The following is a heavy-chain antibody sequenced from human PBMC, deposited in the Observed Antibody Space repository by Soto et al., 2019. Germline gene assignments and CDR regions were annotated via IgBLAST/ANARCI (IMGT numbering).Heavy chain of an antibody. Sequence: PSETLSLTCTVSGASVSSGGYYWSWIRQPPGKGLEWIAYIYHSGNTKYNPSPKNRVTISVDTSKNQFSLKLSSVTAADTAVYYCARGANCSGGSCSSSFWFDPWGRGTQVTVSS. D-gene: IGHD2-15*01. J-gene: IGHJ5*02. CDR2: IYHSGNT. CDR1: GASVSSGGYY. V-gene: IGHV4-61*08. CDR3: ARGANCSGGSCSSSFWFDP.